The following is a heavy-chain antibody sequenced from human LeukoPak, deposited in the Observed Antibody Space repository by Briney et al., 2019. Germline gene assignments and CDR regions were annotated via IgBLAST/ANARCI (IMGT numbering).Heavy chain of an antibody. J-gene: IGHJ3*02. V-gene: IGHV4-59*01. CDR3: ARYTSMVAFHAHGFDI. CDR1: GGSISTYY. D-gene: IGHD5-18*01. Sequence: SETLSLTCTVSGGSISTYYWSWIRQPPGKGLERIGYIYYSGSTTYNPSLKSRVTISVDTSKNQFSLKLSSVTAADTAVYYCARYTSMVAFHAHGFDIWGQGTMVTVSS. CDR2: IYYSGST.